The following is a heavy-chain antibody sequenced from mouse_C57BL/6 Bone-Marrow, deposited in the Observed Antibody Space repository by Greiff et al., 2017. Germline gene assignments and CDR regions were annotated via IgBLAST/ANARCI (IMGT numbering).Heavy chain of an antibody. J-gene: IGHJ4*01. V-gene: IGHV1-69*01. CDR3: ARETFYSDMGD. CDR1: GYTFTSYW. Sequence: VQLQQPGAELVMPGASVKLSCKASGYTFTSYWMHWVKQRPGQGLEWIGEIDPSDSYTNYNQKFKGKSTLTVDKSSSTAYMQLSSLTSEDSAVYYCARETFYSDMGDWGQGTSVTVAS. CDR2: IDPSDSYT.